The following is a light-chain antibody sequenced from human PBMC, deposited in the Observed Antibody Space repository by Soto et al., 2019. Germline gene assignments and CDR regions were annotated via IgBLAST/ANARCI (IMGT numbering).Light chain of an antibody. CDR1: QSINSKS. Sequence: EIVLTQSPGTLSLSPGEGATVSCRVSQSINSKSLVWYQRKFGQAPRLLIYNTSSRATGIPDRFSGSGSGTDFTHSISELEPEDLAVYYCQHYGGSFIFGPGTKGDFK. CDR2: NTS. CDR3: QHYGGSFI. J-gene: IGKJ3*01. V-gene: IGKV3-20*01.